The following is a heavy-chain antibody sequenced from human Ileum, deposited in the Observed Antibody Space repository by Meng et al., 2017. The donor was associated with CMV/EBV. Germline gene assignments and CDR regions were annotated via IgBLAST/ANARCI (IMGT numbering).Heavy chain of an antibody. CDR2: ISTSGST. V-gene: IGHV4-4*07. Sequence: QGRLHGSGPGLVKPSEPLSPTCTVSGGSISSYYWSWIRQPAGKGLEWIGRISTSGSTNYNPSLKSRVTMSVDASKNQFSLKLTSVTAADTAVYFCARTYSSSSGITFDYWGQGTLVTVSS. D-gene: IGHD6-6*01. CDR1: GGSISSYY. CDR3: ARTYSSSSGITFDY. J-gene: IGHJ4*02.